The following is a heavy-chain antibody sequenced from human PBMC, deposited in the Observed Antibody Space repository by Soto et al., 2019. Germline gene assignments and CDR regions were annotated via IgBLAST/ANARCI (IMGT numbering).Heavy chain of an antibody. Sequence: GASVKVSCKASGYTFTSYDINWVRQATGQGLEWMGRIIPILGIANYAQKFQGRVTITADKSTSTAYMELSSLRSEDTAVYYCARVGIQSGYSSSWYYFDYWGQGTLVTVSS. V-gene: IGHV1-69*04. CDR2: IIPILGIA. D-gene: IGHD6-13*01. CDR1: GYTFTSYD. CDR3: ARVGIQSGYSSSWYYFDY. J-gene: IGHJ4*02.